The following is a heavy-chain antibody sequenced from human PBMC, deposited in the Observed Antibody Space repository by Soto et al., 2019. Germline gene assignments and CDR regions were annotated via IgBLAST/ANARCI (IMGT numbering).Heavy chain of an antibody. Sequence: GSLRLSCAASGFTFSNYAMSWVRQAPGKGLEWVSAVNSGGSNTYYADSVKGRFTISRDNSKNTLYLQMNSLRAEDTAVYYCGKIPRGYYYHCDHWGQGTLVTVSS. J-gene: IGHJ4*02. CDR3: GKIPRGYYYHCDH. V-gene: IGHV3-23*01. CDR1: GFTFSNYA. D-gene: IGHD3-22*01. CDR2: VNSGGSNT.